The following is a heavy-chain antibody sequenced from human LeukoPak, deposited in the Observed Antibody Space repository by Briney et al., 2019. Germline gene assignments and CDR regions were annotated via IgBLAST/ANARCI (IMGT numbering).Heavy chain of an antibody. CDR2: ISSSSSYI. V-gene: IGHV3-21*01. CDR1: GFTFSSYS. J-gene: IGHJ4*02. D-gene: IGHD6-19*01. Sequence: GGSLRLSCAASGFTFSSYSMNWVRQAPGKGLEWVSSISSSSSYIYYADSVKGRFTISRDSAKNSLYLQMNSLRAEDTAVNYCAREDSSGLDYWGQGTLVTVSS. CDR3: AREDSSGLDY.